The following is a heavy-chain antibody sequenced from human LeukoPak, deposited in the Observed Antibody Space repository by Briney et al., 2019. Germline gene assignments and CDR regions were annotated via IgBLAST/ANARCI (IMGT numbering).Heavy chain of an antibody. CDR2: ISGSGGNT. Sequence: GGSLRLSCAASGFTFSNYAMSWVRQAPGNGLEWVSAISGSGGNTYYADSVKGRFTISRDYSKNTLYLQMNSLKTEDTAVYYCTRHGVMTTVTTGSEDYYYGMDVWGQGTTVTVSS. CDR1: GFTFSNYA. J-gene: IGHJ6*02. D-gene: IGHD4-17*01. CDR3: TRHGVMTTVTTGSEDYYYGMDV. V-gene: IGHV3-23*01.